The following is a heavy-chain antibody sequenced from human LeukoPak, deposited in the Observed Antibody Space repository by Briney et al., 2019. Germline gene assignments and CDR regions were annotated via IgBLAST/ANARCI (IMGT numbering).Heavy chain of an antibody. CDR3: AKFLPTHIVVANYCFDY. Sequence: HSGGSLRLSCAASGFTFSSYAMSWVRQAPGKGLEWVSAISGSGGSTYYADSVKGRFTISRDNSKNTLYLQMNSLRAEDTAVYYCAKFLPTHIVVANYCFDYWGQGTLVTVSS. CDR1: GFTFSSYA. J-gene: IGHJ4*02. V-gene: IGHV3-23*01. CDR2: ISGSGGST. D-gene: IGHD2-21*01.